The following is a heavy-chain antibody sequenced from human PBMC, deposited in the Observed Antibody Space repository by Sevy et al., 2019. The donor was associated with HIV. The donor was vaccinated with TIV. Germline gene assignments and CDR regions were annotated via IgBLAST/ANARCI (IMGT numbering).Heavy chain of an antibody. Sequence: GGSLRLSCVASGFIFSNYDMNWVRQAPGKGLEWVSSISSASSYIYYADSVKGRFTVSRDNAKDSLYLQMHSLRAEDTATYYCARALDYYDSGGYIYWGLGTLVTVSS. V-gene: IGHV3-21*01. D-gene: IGHD3-22*01. CDR2: ISSASSYI. CDR1: GFIFSNYD. CDR3: ARALDYYDSGGYIY. J-gene: IGHJ4*02.